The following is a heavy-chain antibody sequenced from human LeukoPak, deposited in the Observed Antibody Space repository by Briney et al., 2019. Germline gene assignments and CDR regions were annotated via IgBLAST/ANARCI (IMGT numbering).Heavy chain of an antibody. V-gene: IGHV1-8*03. D-gene: IGHD5-12*01. CDR3: AKGRASAGGYSGYDWGDWFDP. Sequence: ASVKVSCKASGYTFTSYGISWVRQAPGQGLQWMGWMNPNSGHTGYAQKFQGRVTFTRNTSISTAYMELSSLRSEDTAVYYCAKGRASAGGYSGYDWGDWFDPWGQGTLVTVSS. CDR1: GYTFTSYG. J-gene: IGHJ5*02. CDR2: MNPNSGHT.